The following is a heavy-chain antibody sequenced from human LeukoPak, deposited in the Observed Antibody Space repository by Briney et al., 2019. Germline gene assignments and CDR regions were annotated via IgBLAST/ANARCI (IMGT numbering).Heavy chain of an antibody. CDR1: GFTFGSYG. CDR3: AITQGYYDGSGYWVQ. CDR2: TTPNADSP. D-gene: IGHD3-22*01. J-gene: IGHJ4*02. Sequence: GGSLSLSCAASGFTFGSYGTSWARHAPGEGMEWVSFTTPNADSPSYAESVEGRFTISIYKPRNTLSMQMSSLRDEGTALYYWAITQGYYDGSGYWVQWGQGTLVTVSS. V-gene: IGHV3-23*01.